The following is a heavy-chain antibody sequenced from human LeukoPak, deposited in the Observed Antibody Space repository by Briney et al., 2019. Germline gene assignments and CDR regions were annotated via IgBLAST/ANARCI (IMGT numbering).Heavy chain of an antibody. CDR2: IKQDGSEK. J-gene: IGHJ4*02. V-gene: IGHV3-7*01. Sequence: QSGGSLRLSCAASGFPFSSYWMSWVRQAPGKGLEWVANIKQDGSEKYYVDSVKGRFTISRDNAKNSLYLQMNSLRAEDTAVYYCARSRYSSSSGRDYWGQGTLVTVSS. D-gene: IGHD6-6*01. CDR1: GFPFSSYW. CDR3: ARSRYSSSSGRDY.